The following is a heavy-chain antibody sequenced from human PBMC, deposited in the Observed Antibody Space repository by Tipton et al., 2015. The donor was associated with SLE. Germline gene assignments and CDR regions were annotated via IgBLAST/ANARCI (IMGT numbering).Heavy chain of an antibody. CDR1: GASVSSYC. J-gene: IGHJ4*02. D-gene: IGHD6-19*01. Sequence: TLPLTCTVSGASVSSYCWNWIRQSPGKGLEWVGCVCNSVNIHHNPSLKSRVTISVDTSKNQFSLKVNSVTAADTAVYYCARDREQFSKWGQGTLVTVSS. CDR2: VCNSVNI. CDR3: ARDREQFSK. V-gene: IGHV4-59*02.